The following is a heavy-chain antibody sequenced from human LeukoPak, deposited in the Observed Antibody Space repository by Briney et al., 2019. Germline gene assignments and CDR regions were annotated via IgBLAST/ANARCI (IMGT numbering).Heavy chain of an antibody. D-gene: IGHD6-6*01. J-gene: IGHJ5*02. CDR1: GGSISSSSYY. V-gene: IGHV4-39*07. Sequence: SETLSLTCTVSGGSISSSSYYWGWIRQPPGKGLEWIGSIYYSGSTYYNPSLKSRLTISVDTSKNQFSLKLSSVTAADTAVYHCARTAARHVEGPFDPWDQGTLVTVSS. CDR2: IYYSGST. CDR3: ARTAARHVEGPFDP.